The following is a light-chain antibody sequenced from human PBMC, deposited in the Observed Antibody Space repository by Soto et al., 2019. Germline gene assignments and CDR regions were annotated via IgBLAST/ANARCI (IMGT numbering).Light chain of an antibody. J-gene: IGLJ2*01. CDR2: GVT. Sequence: QSALTQPASVSGSPGRSVTISCTGTSIDVGDFNYVSWYQHLPGRAPKLIIYGVTNRPSGISYRFSASKSGRTASLTISGLQAEDEADYYCSSYSSSTTHVVFGGGTKLTVL. CDR1: SIDVGDFNY. V-gene: IGLV2-14*03. CDR3: SSYSSSTTHVV.